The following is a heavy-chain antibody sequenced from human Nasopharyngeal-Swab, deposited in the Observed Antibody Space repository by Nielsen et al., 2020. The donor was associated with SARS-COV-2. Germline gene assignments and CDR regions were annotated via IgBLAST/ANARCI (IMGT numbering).Heavy chain of an antibody. CDR2: IDTDGSTT. J-gene: IGHJ4*02. CDR3: IRDIGGRYGY. Sequence: GGSLRLSCVGSGYTFSNYWMHWVRQVPGKGLVWVSRIDTDGSTTNYADSVKGRFRISRDNAENTLYLQMDSLRGEDTAIYYCIRDIGGRYGYWGQGILVTVSS. D-gene: IGHD1-26*01. CDR1: GYTFSNYW. V-gene: IGHV3-74*01.